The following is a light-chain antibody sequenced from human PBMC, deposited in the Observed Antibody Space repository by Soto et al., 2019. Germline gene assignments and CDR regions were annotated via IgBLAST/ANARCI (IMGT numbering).Light chain of an antibody. V-gene: IGLV2-14*01. Sequence: QSVLTQPASVSGSPGQSITISCTGTSFDVGGYYYVSWYQQQPGKAPKVLIYDVSDRPSGVSDRFSGSKSGITASLTISGLQAEDEADYYCSSYTSSNTLVFGGGPKLTVL. CDR2: DVS. CDR3: SSYTSSNTLV. CDR1: SFDVGGYYY. J-gene: IGLJ2*01.